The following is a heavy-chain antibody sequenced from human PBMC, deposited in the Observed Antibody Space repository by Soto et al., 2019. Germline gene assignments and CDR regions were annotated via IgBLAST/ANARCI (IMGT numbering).Heavy chain of an antibody. CDR3: ARVDPYCGGDCYYAFDI. D-gene: IGHD2-21*02. Sequence: GASVKVSCKASGYTFTSYGTSWVRQAPGQGLEWMGWISAYNGNTNYAQKLQGRVTMTTDTSTSTAYMELRSLRSDDTAVYYCARVDPYCGGDCYYAFDIWGQGTMVTVS. CDR1: GYTFTSYG. J-gene: IGHJ3*02. V-gene: IGHV1-18*01. CDR2: ISAYNGNT.